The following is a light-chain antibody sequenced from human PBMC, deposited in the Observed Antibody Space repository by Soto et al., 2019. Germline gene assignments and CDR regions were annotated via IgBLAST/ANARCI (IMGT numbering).Light chain of an antibody. CDR2: EVS. CDR3: SSYAITRDVI. V-gene: IGLV2-14*01. J-gene: IGLJ2*01. Sequence: QSALTQPASVSGSPGQSITISCTGTSTDIGRHNYVSWYQQHPGKAPKLLISEVSSRPSGVSIRFSGSKSGNTASLTISGLQAEDGADYYCSSYAITRDVIFGGGTKLTVL. CDR1: STDIGRHNY.